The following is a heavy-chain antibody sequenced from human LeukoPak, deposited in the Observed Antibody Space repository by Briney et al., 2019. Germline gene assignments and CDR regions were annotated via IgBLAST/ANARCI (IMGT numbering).Heavy chain of an antibody. D-gene: IGHD3-22*01. CDR3: ARDQGYYDSSGYPSDY. CDR2: ISSSSSTI. J-gene: IGHJ4*02. CDR1: GFTFSSYS. Sequence: GGSLRLSCAASGFTFSSYSMNWVRQAPGKGLEWVSYISSSSSTIYYADSVKGRFTISRDSAKNSLYLQMNSLRAEDTAVYYCARDQGYYDSSGYPSDYWGRGTLVTVSS. V-gene: IGHV3-48*01.